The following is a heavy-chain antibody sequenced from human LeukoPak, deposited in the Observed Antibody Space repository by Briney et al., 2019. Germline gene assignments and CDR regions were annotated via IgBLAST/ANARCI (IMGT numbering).Heavy chain of an antibody. CDR1: GFSLTTSGEG. V-gene: IGHV2-5*02. Sequence: SGPTLVKPTQTLTLTWTFSGFSLTTSGEGVGWIRQPPGKALEWLALIYWDDNKRCSPSLEDRLAITKDTSKNQVVLTMTNMDPVDTATYYCAYRRGPNWFDPWGQGTLVTVSS. CDR2: IYWDDNK. J-gene: IGHJ5*02. CDR3: AYRRGPNWFDP.